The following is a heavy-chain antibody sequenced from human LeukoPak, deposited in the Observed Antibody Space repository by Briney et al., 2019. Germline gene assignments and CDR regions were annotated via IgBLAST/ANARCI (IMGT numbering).Heavy chain of an antibody. CDR2: VNLQGST. CDR1: GGSITQTNY. CDR3: ARARYVNSFYAFDI. Sequence: PSGTLSLTCGVSGGSITQTNYWTWVRQPPGKGLEWIGEVNLQGSTNYSPSLKSRVTIFGDTSKNQFFLKLSSVTAADTAVYYCARARYVNSFYAFDIWGQGTLVTVSS. D-gene: IGHD3-9*01. V-gene: IGHV4-4*02. J-gene: IGHJ3*02.